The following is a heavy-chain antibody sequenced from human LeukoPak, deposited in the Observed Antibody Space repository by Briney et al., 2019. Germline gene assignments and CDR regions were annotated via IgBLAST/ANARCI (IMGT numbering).Heavy chain of an antibody. V-gene: IGHV3-11*01. CDR1: GFTFSDYY. CDR3: AKDLFLYYFDY. J-gene: IGHJ4*02. CDR2: ISSSGSTI. Sequence: GGSLRLSCAASGFTFSDYYMSWIRQAPGKGLEWVSYISSSGSTIYYADSVKGRFTISRDNAKNSLYLQMNSLRAEDTAVYYCAKDLFLYYFDYWGQGTLVTVSS.